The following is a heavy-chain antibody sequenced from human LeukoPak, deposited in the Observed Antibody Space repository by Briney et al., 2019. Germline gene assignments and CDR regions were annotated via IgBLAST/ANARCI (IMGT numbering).Heavy chain of an antibody. J-gene: IGHJ6*03. D-gene: IGHD2-2*01. CDR1: GFTFSSYA. V-gene: IGHV3-30-3*01. CDR3: ARDGGPAATYYYYYYMDG. Sequence: GRSLRLSCAASGFTFSSYAMHWVRQAPGKGLEWVAVISYDGSNKYYADSVKGRFTISRDNAKNSLYLQMNSLRAEDTAVYYCARDGGPAATYYYYYYMDGWGKGTTVTVSS. CDR2: ISYDGSNK.